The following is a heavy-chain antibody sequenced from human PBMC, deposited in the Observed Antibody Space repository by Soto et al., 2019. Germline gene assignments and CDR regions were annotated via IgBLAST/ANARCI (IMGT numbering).Heavy chain of an antibody. D-gene: IGHD1-26*01. CDR1: GYTYNRYG. CDR2: ISAYNGNT. CDR3: ARDYQWEPNYFDY. J-gene: IGHJ4*02. V-gene: IGHV1-18*01. Sequence: ASVKVSCKTSGYTYNRYGISWVRQAPGQGLEWMGWISAYNGNTNYAQKLQGRVTMTTDTSTSTAYMELRSLRSDDTAVYYCARDYQWEPNYFDYWGQGTLVTVSS.